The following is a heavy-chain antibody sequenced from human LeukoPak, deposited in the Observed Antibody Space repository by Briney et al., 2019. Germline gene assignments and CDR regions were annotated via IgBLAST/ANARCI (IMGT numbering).Heavy chain of an antibody. CDR1: GGTFSSYA. V-gene: IGHV1-69*13. CDR3: ASFIFRYYDFWSGYHNWFDP. CDR2: IIPIFGTA. D-gene: IGHD3-3*01. Sequence: SVKVSCKAYGGTFSSYAISWVRQAPGQGLEWMGGIIPIFGTANYAQKFQGRVTITADESTSTAYMELSSLRSEDTAVYYCASFIFRYYDFWSGYHNWFDPWGQGTLVTVSS. J-gene: IGHJ5*02.